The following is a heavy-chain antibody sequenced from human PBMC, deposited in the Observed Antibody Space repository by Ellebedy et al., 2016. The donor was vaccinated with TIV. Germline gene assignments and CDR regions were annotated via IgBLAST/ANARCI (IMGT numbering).Heavy chain of an antibody. V-gene: IGHV1-3*01. CDR3: ARDLGSTSWYGDAFDV. Sequence: AASVKVSCKASGYTFTKFPMHWLRQAPGQRLEWMGWTNADNCDTKYSQKFQGRVTFLRDTSASTAYMELSSLRSEDTAIYYCARDLGSTSWYGDAFDVWGQGTMVTVSS. CDR2: TNADNCDT. CDR1: GYTFTKFP. J-gene: IGHJ3*01. D-gene: IGHD6-13*01.